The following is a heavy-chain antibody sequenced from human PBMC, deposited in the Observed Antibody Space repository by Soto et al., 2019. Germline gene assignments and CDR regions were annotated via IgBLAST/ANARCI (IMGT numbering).Heavy chain of an antibody. CDR2: ISYDGSTK. Sequence: QVQLVESGGGVVQPGRSLRLSCAASGFTFSSYPMHWVRQSPGKGLEWVAVISYDGSTKYYADSVKGRFTISRDSSKNTLYLQMSGMRGDDTAVYYCARGYFVDYWGQGTLVTVSS. CDR1: GFTFSSYP. J-gene: IGHJ4*02. D-gene: IGHD5-18*01. CDR3: ARGYFVDY. V-gene: IGHV3-30-3*01.